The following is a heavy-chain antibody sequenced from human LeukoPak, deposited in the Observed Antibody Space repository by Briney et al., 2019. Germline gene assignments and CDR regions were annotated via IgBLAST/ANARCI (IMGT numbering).Heavy chain of an antibody. D-gene: IGHD3-9*01. V-gene: IGHV4-59*08. Sequence: SETLSLTCTVSGGSISSYYWSWIRQPPGKGLEWIGYTYYSGSTNYNPSLKSRVTISVDTSKNQFSLKLSSVTAADTAVYYCARTLPSYDILPWYFDYWGQGTLVTVSS. CDR2: TYYSGST. J-gene: IGHJ4*02. CDR3: ARTLPSYDILPWYFDY. CDR1: GGSISSYY.